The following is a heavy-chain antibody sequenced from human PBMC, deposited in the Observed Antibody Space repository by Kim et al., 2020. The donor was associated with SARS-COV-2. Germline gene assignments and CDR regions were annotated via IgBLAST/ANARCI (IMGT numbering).Heavy chain of an antibody. J-gene: IGHJ5*02. CDR2: IYHSGST. V-gene: IGHV4-4*02. CDR3: ASHTVTTSDWFDP. D-gene: IGHD4-17*01. Sequence: SETLSLTCAVSGGSISSSNWWSWVRQPPGKGLEWIGEIYHSGSTNYNPSLKSRVTISVDKSKNQFSLKLSSVTAADTAVYYCASHTVTTSDWFDPWGQGTLVTVSS. CDR1: GGSISSSNW.